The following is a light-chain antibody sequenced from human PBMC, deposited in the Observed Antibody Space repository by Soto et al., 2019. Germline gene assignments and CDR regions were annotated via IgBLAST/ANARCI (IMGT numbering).Light chain of an antibody. Sequence: EIVLTQSPATLSLSPGERATLSCRASQSVSSYLAWYQQKPGQAPRILIYDASNRATGIPARFSGSGSGTDFTPTISSLEPEDFAVYYCQHRSNWPLTFGGGTKVDIK. J-gene: IGKJ4*01. V-gene: IGKV3-11*01. CDR2: DAS. CDR3: QHRSNWPLT. CDR1: QSVSSY.